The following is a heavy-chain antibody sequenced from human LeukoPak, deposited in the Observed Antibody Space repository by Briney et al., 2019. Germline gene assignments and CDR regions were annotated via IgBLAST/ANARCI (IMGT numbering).Heavy chain of an antibody. D-gene: IGHD3-22*01. Sequence: SETLSPTCTVSGGSISSSSYYWGWIRQPPGKGLEWIGSIYYSGSTYYNPSLKSRVTISVDTSKNQFSLKLSSVTAADTAVYYCARLNLDYYDSTGFDYWGQGTLVTVSS. CDR2: IYYSGST. CDR3: ARLNLDYYDSTGFDY. V-gene: IGHV4-39*01. J-gene: IGHJ4*02. CDR1: GGSISSSSYY.